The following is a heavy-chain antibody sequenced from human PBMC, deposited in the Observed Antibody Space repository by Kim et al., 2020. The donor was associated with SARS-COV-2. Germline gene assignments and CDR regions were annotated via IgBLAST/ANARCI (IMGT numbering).Heavy chain of an antibody. D-gene: IGHD6-19*01. CDR3: ARGLAGTRPPL. V-gene: IGHV3-74*01. CDR1: GFTFSSYG. Sequence: GGSLRLSCAASGFTFSSYGMYWVHQAPGKGLVWVSLLRSDGSSTTYADFVKGRFTISRDIAKNTLYLQMNSLRAEDTGVYYCARGLAGTRPPLWGQGTLVTVSS. CDR2: LRSDGSST. J-gene: IGHJ4*02.